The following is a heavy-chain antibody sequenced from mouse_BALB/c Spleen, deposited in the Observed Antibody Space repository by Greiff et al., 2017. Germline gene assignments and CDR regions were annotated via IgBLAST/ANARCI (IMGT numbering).Heavy chain of an antibody. J-gene: IGHJ2*01. CDR1: GYTFTEYI. CDR2: FYPGSGSI. CDR3: ARHEDYYGIDN. V-gene: IGHV1-62-2*01. Sequence: VKLMESGAELVKPGASVKLSCKASGYTFTEYIIHWVKQRSGQGLEWIGWFYPGSGSIKYNEKFKDKATLTADKSSSTVYMALSRLTSEDSAVYFCARHEDYYGIDNWGQGTTLTGSA. D-gene: IGHD2-1*01.